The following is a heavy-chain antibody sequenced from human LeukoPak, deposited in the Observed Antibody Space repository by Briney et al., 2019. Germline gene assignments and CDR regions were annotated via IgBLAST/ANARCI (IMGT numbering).Heavy chain of an antibody. Sequence: GGSLRLSCAASGFTFSRSGMHWVRQAPGKGLEWLAVIQYDESNKNYADSVKGRFTISRDNSKNSLYLQMNSLRAEDTAVYYCARDIYYDSSGYYGSVYWGQGTLVTVSS. J-gene: IGHJ4*02. CDR1: GFTFSRSG. CDR2: IQYDESNK. V-gene: IGHV3-33*05. CDR3: ARDIYYDSSGYYGSVY. D-gene: IGHD3-22*01.